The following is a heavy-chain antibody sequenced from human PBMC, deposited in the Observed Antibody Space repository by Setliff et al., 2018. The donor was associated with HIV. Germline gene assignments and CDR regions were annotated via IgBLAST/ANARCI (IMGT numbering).Heavy chain of an antibody. D-gene: IGHD3-9*01. CDR2: IYWTGKT. CDR3: AKISPRGYSDITTGRLTDPFDV. V-gene: IGHV4-59*12. J-gene: IGHJ3*01. Sequence: SETLSLTCTVSDSAMDSYYWSWVRQSPGRGLEYIGYIYWTGKTDYNPSLKSRVTISLDTSGNQFSFKLNSVTGADTAVYYFAKISPRGYSDITTGRLTDPFDVCGPGTMVTVSS. CDR1: DSAMDSYY.